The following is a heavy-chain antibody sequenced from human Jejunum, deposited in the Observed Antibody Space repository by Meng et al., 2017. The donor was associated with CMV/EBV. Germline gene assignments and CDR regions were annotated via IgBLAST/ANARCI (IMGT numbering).Heavy chain of an antibody. J-gene: IGHJ6*02. D-gene: IGHD2-21*01. CDR1: FADCG. Sequence: FADCGIVWVRQTPGQGLEWMGWISAYSNYTTYAQKVQDRVTMTTDTSTSTAFMELRSLRSDDTAVYYCARARSGRASSDCYLCPMDVWGQGTTVTVSS. CDR3: ARARSGRASSDCYLCPMDV. V-gene: IGHV1-18*01. CDR2: ISAYSNYT.